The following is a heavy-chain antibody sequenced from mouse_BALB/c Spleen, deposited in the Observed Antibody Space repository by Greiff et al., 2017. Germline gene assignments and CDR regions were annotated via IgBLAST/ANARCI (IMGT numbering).Heavy chain of an antibody. V-gene: IGHV1-4*01. CDR1: GYTFTSYT. CDR2: INPSSGYT. Sequence: QVQLQQSGAELARPGASVKMSCKASGYTFTSYTMHWVKQRPGQGLEWIGYINPSSGYTNYNQKFKDKATLTADKSSSTAYMQLSSLTSEDSAVYYCARWETGWYFDVWGAGTTVTVSS. D-gene: IGHD4-1*01. J-gene: IGHJ1*01. CDR3: ARWETGWYFDV.